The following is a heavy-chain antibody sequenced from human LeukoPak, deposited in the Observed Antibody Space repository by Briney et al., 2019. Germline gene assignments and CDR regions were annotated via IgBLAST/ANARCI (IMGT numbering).Heavy chain of an antibody. J-gene: IGHJ4*02. D-gene: IGHD3-22*01. V-gene: IGHV3-23*01. CDR2: ISGSGGST. CDR1: GFTFSSYA. Sequence: GGSLRLSCAASGFTFSSYAMSWVRQAPGKGLEWVSGISGSGGSTYYADSVKGRFTISRDNSKNTLYLQLNSLRAEDTAVYYCAKSHCYDTTYGSYYFAYWGQGTLVTVSS. CDR3: AKSHCYDTTYGSYYFAY.